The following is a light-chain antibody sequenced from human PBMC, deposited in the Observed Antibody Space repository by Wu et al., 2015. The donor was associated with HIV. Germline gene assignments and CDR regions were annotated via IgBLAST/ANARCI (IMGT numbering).Light chain of an antibody. CDR2: AAS. V-gene: IGKV1-39*01. CDR1: QSISSY. J-gene: IGKJ2*01. CDR3: QQSYSTLPYT. Sequence: DIQMTQSPSSLSASVGDRVTITCRASQSISSYLNWYQQKPGKAPKLLIYAASSLQSGVPSRFSGSGSGTDFTLTISSLQPEDFATYYCQQSYSTLPYTFGQGTQGWRSN.